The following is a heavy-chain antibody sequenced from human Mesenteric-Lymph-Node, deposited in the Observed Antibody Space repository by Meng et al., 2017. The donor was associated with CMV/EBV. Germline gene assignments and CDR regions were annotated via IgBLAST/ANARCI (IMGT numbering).Heavy chain of an antibody. Sequence: ASVKVSCKASGGTFSSYAISWVRQAPGQGLEWMGWINPNSGGTNYAQKFQGRVTMTRDTSISTAYMELSRLRSDDTAVYFCARDVETYYYDSSGYSYPHYWGQGTLVTVSS. CDR2: INPNSGGT. CDR1: GGTFSSYA. CDR3: ARDVETYYYDSSGYSYPHY. D-gene: IGHD3-22*01. V-gene: IGHV1-2*02. J-gene: IGHJ4*02.